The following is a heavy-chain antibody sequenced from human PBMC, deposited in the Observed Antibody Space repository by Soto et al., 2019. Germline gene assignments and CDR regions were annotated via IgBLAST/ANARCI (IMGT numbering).Heavy chain of an antibody. J-gene: IGHJ6*03. Sequence: ASVKVSCKASGYTFTSYGISWVRQAPGQGLEWMGWISAYNGNTNYAQKLQGRVTMTTDTSTSTADMELRSLRSDETAVYYGARDLPRPGRRSGYDFIIGAGGGRAYYYYMDVWGKGTTVTVSS. D-gene: IGHD5-12*01. CDR2: ISAYNGNT. CDR3: ARDLPRPGRRSGYDFIIGAGGGRAYYYYMDV. CDR1: GYTFTSYG. V-gene: IGHV1-18*01.